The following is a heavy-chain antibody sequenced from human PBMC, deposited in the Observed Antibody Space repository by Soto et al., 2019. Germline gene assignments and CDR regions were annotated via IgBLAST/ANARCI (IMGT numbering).Heavy chain of an antibody. J-gene: IGHJ4*02. CDR3: ARDRSLGYCSSTSCYVYDY. D-gene: IGHD2-2*01. CDR2: INPNSGGT. V-gene: IGHV1-2*04. Sequence: ASVKVSCKASGYTFTGYYMHWVRQAPGQGLEWMGWINPNSGGTNYAQKFQGWVTMTRDTSISTAYMELSRLRSDDTAVYYCARDRSLGYCSSTSCYVYDYWGQGTLVTVSS. CDR1: GYTFTGYY.